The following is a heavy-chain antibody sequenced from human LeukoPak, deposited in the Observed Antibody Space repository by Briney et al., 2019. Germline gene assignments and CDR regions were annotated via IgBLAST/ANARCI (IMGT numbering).Heavy chain of an antibody. D-gene: IGHD3-10*01. J-gene: IGHJ6*03. CDR3: ARASRGAGRVNNYYYYMDV. Sequence: ASVKVSCKASGYTFTIYDINWVRQATGQGLEWMGWMNPNSGNTGYAQKFQGRVTITRNTSISTAYMELSSLRSEDTAVYYCARASRGAGRVNNYYYYMDVWGKGTTVTVSS. CDR1: GYTFTIYD. CDR2: MNPNSGNT. V-gene: IGHV1-8*03.